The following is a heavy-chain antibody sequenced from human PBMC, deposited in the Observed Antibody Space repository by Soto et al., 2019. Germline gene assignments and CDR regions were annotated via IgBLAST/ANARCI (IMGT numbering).Heavy chain of an antibody. D-gene: IGHD3-3*01. CDR1: GYTFTSYD. J-gene: IGHJ5*02. V-gene: IGHV1-8*01. CDR3: ARGDKDYDFWSGYLLKVLKIYNWFDP. CDR2: MNPNSGNT. Sequence: ASVKVSCKASGYTFTSYDINWVRQATGQGLEWMGWMNPNSGNTGYAQKFQGRVTMTRNTSISTAYMELSSLRSEDTAVYYCARGDKDYDFWSGYLLKVLKIYNWFDPWGQGTLVTVSS.